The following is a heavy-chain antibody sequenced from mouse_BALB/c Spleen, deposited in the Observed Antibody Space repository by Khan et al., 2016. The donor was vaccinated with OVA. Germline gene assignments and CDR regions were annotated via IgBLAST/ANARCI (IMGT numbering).Heavy chain of an antibody. CDR2: ISSDGDYT. Sequence: EVQLVESGGGLVKPGGSLKLSCAASGFTFSTYAMSWVRQTPEKRLAWVATISSDGDYTYYPDNVTGRFTISRDNAKNTLYLQMSSLRSEDTAMYYCARSAYGNFAYWGQGTLVTVSA. V-gene: IGHV5-9-3*01. D-gene: IGHD2-1*01. J-gene: IGHJ3*01. CDR1: GFTFSTYA. CDR3: ARSAYGNFAY.